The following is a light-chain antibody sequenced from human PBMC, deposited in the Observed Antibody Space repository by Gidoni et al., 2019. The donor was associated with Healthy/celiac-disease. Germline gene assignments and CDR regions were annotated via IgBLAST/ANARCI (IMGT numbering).Light chain of an antibody. CDR1: QSISSW. J-gene: IGKJ1*01. V-gene: IGKV1-5*03. CDR3: QQYNSYPWT. Sequence: DIQMTQYPSTLSASVGDSVTITCRASQSISSWLAWYQQKPGKASKLLIYKASSLESGVPSRFSGSGSGTEFTLTISRLQPDDFATYYCQQYNSYPWTFGQGTKVEIK. CDR2: KAS.